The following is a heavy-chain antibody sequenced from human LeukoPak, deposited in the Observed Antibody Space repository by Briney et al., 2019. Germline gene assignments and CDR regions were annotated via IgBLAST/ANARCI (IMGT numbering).Heavy chain of an antibody. CDR3: ARADIVGANNDY. CDR1: GGPFSGYY. J-gene: IGHJ4*02. CDR2: INHSGST. D-gene: IGHD1-26*01. Sequence: SETLSLTCAVYGGPFSGYYWSWIRQPPGKGLEWIGEINHSGSTNYNPSLKSRVTISVDTSKNQFSLKLSSVTAADTAVYYCARADIVGANNDYWGQGTLVTVSS. V-gene: IGHV4-34*01.